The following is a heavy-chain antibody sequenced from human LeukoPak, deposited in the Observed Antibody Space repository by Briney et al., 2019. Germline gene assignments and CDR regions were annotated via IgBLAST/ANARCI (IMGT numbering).Heavy chain of an antibody. D-gene: IGHD6-19*01. CDR3: ARALIAVGAHYFDY. V-gene: IGHV6-1*01. Sequence: SQTLSLTCAISGDSVSSNSAAWNWIRQSPSRGLGWLGRTYYRSKWYDDYAVSVNSRMTINTDTSKNQFSLPLNSVTPEDTAVYYCARALIAVGAHYFDYWGQGNLVTVSS. J-gene: IGHJ4*02. CDR1: GDSVSSNSAA. CDR2: TYYRSKWYD.